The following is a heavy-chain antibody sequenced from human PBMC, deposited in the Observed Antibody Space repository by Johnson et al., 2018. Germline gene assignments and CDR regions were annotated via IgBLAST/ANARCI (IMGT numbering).Heavy chain of an antibody. Sequence: VQLVESGGGLVQPGRSLRLSCTASGFTFGDYAMSWFRQAPGKGLEWVGFIRSKAYGGTTEYAASVKGRFTISRDVSKSIAYLQMNSLKTEDTAVYYLPREATPCSGGSCYSSLAFDIWGQGTMVTVSS. CDR3: PREATPCSGGSCYSSLAFDI. D-gene: IGHD2-15*01. J-gene: IGHJ3*02. CDR1: GFTFGDYA. CDR2: IRSKAYGGTT. V-gene: IGHV3-49*03.